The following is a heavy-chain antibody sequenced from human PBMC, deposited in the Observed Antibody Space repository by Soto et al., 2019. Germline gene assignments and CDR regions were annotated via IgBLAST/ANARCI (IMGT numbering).Heavy chain of an antibody. CDR3: AIHPSNFWFDP. Sequence: SETLSLTCTVSGGSISSGSYFWGWIRQPPGKGLEWIGSIYYSGSTYYNPSLKSRVTVSVDTSKNQFSLKLSSVTAADTAVYYFAIHPSNFWFDPWCQGTLVTGSS. V-gene: IGHV4-39*01. D-gene: IGHD4-4*01. J-gene: IGHJ5*02. CDR1: GGSISSGSYF. CDR2: IYYSGST.